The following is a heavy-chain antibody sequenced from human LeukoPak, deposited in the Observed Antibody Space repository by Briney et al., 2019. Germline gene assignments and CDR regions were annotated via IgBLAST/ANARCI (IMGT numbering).Heavy chain of an antibody. CDR1: GGSVSGTNYY. V-gene: IGHV4-39*07. J-gene: IGHJ4*02. D-gene: IGHD1-26*01. Sequence: SETLSLTCSVSGGSVSGTNYYWAWIRQPPEKGLEWIGTIYYSGSTYYNVSLKSRVTISVDTSKNQFSLNLSSVTAADTAVYYWARLRSPGDFDYWGQGTLVTVSS. CDR3: ARLRSPGDFDY. CDR2: IYYSGST.